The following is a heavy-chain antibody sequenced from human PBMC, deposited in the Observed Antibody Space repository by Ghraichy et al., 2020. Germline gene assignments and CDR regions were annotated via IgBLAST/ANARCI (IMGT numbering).Heavy chain of an antibody. Sequence: SETLSLTCTVSGGSISSYYWSWIRQPPGKGLEWIGYIYYSGSTNYNPSLKSRVTISVDTSKNQFSLKLSSVTAADTAVYYCARVDRPTTMGGAFDIWGQGTMVTVSS. CDR3: ARVDRPTTMGGAFDI. V-gene: IGHV4-59*01. CDR1: GGSISSYY. J-gene: IGHJ3*02. CDR2: IYYSGST. D-gene: IGHD3-16*01.